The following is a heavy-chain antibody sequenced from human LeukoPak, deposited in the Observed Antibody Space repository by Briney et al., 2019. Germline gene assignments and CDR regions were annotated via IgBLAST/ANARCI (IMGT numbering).Heavy chain of an antibody. CDR3: ARGLTMVRGDAFDI. J-gene: IGHJ3*02. V-gene: IGHV4-34*01. Sequence: SETLSLTCAVYGGSFSDFYWSWIRQPPGKGLEWIGEINHSGSTNYNPSLKSRVTISVDTSKNQFSLKLSSVIAADTAVYYCARGLTMVRGDAFDIWGQGTMVTVSS. CDR2: INHSGST. D-gene: IGHD3-10*01. CDR1: GGSFSDFY.